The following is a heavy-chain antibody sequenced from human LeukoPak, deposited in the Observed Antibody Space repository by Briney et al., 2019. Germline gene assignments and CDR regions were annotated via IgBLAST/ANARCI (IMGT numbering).Heavy chain of an antibody. CDR2: IYYSGTT. J-gene: IGHJ4*02. D-gene: IGHD3-3*01. CDR3: ARLRFDFWSGYTHPYFDY. Sequence: SSETLSLTCTVSGGSISSSSYSWGWIRQPPGKGLEWIGSIYYSGTTYYNPSLKSRVTISVDTSKIQFSLKLSSVAATDTAVYCCARLRFDFWSGYTHPYFDYWGQGALVTVSS. V-gene: IGHV4-39*01. CDR1: GGSISSSSYS.